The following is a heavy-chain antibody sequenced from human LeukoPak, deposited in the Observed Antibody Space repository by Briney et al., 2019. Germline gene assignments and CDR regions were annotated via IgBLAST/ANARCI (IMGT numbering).Heavy chain of an antibody. CDR1: GVSFSGYY. V-gene: IGHV4-34*01. D-gene: IGHD3-22*01. Sequence: PSETLSLTCAVYGVSFSGYYWSWLRQPPGKGLEWIGEINHSGSTNYNPSLKSRVTISVDTSKNQFSLKLSSVTAADTAVYYCARGSRYYYDSSGSRVDYWGQGTLVTVSS. J-gene: IGHJ4*02. CDR2: INHSGST. CDR3: ARGSRYYYDSSGSRVDY.